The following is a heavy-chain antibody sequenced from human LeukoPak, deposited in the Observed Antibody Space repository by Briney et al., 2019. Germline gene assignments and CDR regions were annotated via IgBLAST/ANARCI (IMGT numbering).Heavy chain of an antibody. D-gene: IGHD6-19*01. CDR3: ARERGTLAVAGDAVDI. J-gene: IGHJ3*02. Sequence: ASVKVSCKASGYTFTGYYMHWVRQAPGEGLEWMGWINPNSGGTKYAQKFQGRVTMTRDTSINTAYMEVRRLTSDDTAVYYCARERGTLAVAGDAVDIWGQGTMVTVSS. CDR1: GYTFTGYY. V-gene: IGHV1-2*02. CDR2: INPNSGGT.